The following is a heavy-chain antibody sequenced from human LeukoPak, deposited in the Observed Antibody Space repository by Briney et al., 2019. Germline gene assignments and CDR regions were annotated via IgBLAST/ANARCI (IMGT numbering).Heavy chain of an antibody. CDR2: INPNSGGT. Sequence: ASVKVPCKTSGYTFSAHYIHWVRQAPGQGLEWMGRINPNSGGTHFARKFQGRVTITTDESTSTAYMELSSLRSEDTAVYYCASQHCGGDCYSEFDYWGQGTLVTVSS. V-gene: IGHV1-2*06. D-gene: IGHD2-21*02. J-gene: IGHJ4*02. CDR1: GYTFSAHY. CDR3: ASQHCGGDCYSEFDY.